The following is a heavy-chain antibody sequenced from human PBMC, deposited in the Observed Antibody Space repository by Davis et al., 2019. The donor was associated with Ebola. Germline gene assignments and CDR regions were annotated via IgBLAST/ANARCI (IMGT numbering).Heavy chain of an antibody. J-gene: IGHJ2*01. CDR2: IWYDGSNT. CDR3: ASQLKDCTNGVCYIYWYFDL. Sequence: GESLKISCAASGFTFSTYAMHWVRQAPGKGLEWVAVIWYDGSNTYYADSVKGRFTISRDNSKNTLYLQMNSLRAEDTAVYYCASQLKDCTNGVCYIYWYFDLWGRGTLVTVSS. V-gene: IGHV3-33*01. D-gene: IGHD2-8*01. CDR1: GFTFSTYA.